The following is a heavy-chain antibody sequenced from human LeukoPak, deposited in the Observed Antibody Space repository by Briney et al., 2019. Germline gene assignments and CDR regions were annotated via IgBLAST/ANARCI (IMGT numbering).Heavy chain of an antibody. J-gene: IGHJ4*02. Sequence: GGSLRLSCAASGFTFRSYGMSWVRQAPGKGLEWVSAISDSGGRTFYADSVKGRFTISRDNSKNTLYLQINSLRAEDTAVYYCAKDSYDTSIWGQGTLVTVSA. CDR2: ISDSGGRT. CDR3: AKDSYDTSI. V-gene: IGHV3-23*01. D-gene: IGHD3-22*01. CDR1: GFTFRSYG.